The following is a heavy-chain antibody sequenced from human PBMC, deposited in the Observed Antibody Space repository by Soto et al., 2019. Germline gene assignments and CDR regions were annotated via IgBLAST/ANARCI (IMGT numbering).Heavy chain of an antibody. CDR1: GYIFTSYY. CDR2: INPFDGSR. Sequence: ASVKVSCKASGYIFTSYYIHWVRQAPGQGLEWMGWINPFDGSRMFAQSFQGRVTMTRDTSTSTVYMEVSSLRSEDTAVYYCARTPRYWGQGTLVTVSS. D-gene: IGHD2-15*01. V-gene: IGHV1-46*01. CDR3: ARTPRY. J-gene: IGHJ4*02.